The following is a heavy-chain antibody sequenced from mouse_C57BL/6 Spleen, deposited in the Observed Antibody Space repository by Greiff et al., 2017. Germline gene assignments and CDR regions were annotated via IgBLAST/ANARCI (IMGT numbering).Heavy chain of an antibody. J-gene: IGHJ1*03. CDR1: GYTFTSYW. Sequence: VQLQESGAELVKPGASVKLSCKASGYTFTSYWMHWVKQRPGRGLEWIGRIDPNSGGTKYNEKFKSKATLTVDKPSSTAYMQLSSLTSEDSAVYYCARSKGGYDGNWYFDVWGTGTTVTVSS. CDR3: ARSKGGYDGNWYFDV. D-gene: IGHD2-2*01. CDR2: IDPNSGGT. V-gene: IGHV1-72*01.